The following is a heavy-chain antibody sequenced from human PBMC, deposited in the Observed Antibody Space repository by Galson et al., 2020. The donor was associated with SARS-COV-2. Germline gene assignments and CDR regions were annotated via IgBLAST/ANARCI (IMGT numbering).Heavy chain of an antibody. Sequence: SETLSLTCTVSGGSISSYYWSWIRQPPGKGLEWIGYIYYSGRTNYNPSLKSRVTISVDTSKNQFSLKLSSVTAADTAVYYCAREGYCSSTSCYGSAFNWFDPWGQGTLVTVSS. J-gene: IGHJ5*02. CDR1: GGSISSYY. CDR2: IYYSGRT. CDR3: AREGYCSSTSCYGSAFNWFDP. D-gene: IGHD2-2*01. V-gene: IGHV4-59*01.